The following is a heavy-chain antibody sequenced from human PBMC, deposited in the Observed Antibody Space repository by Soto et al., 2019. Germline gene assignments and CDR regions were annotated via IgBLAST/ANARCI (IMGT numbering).Heavy chain of an antibody. D-gene: IGHD6-19*01. CDR3: ARAPAVAGGYYYYYGMYV. V-gene: IGHV1-69*01. Sequence: QVQLVQSGAEVKKPGSSVKVSCKASGGTFSSYAISWVRQAPGQGLVWLGGIIPIFGTANYSQRFQGRVTITADESTSTAYMELSRLRSEDTAVYYCARAPAVAGGYYYYYGMYVLCQGTTVTVSS. CDR2: IIPIFGTA. J-gene: IGHJ6*02. CDR1: GGTFSSYA.